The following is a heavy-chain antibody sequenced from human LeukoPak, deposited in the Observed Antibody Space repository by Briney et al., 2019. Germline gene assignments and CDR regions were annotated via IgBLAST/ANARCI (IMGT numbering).Heavy chain of an antibody. CDR2: IIPILGIA. V-gene: IGHV1-69*02. Sequence: SVKVSCKASGGTFSSYTISWVRQAPGQGLEWMGRIIPILGIANYAQKFQGRVKITADKSTSTAYMELSSLRSEDTAVYYCARGPSQWFGESAFDIWGQGTMVTVSS. D-gene: IGHD3-10*01. J-gene: IGHJ3*02. CDR3: ARGPSQWFGESAFDI. CDR1: GGTFSSYT.